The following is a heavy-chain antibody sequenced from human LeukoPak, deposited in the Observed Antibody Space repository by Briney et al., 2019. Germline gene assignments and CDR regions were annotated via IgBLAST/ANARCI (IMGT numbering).Heavy chain of an antibody. Sequence: ASVKVSCKASGYTFTSYYMHWVRQAPGQGLEWMGIINPSGGSTSYAQKFQGRVTMTRDMSTSTVYMELSSLRAEDTAVYYRASQYCSSTSCYWWFDPWGQGTLVTVSS. V-gene: IGHV1-46*01. D-gene: IGHD2-2*01. CDR1: GYTFTSYY. CDR2: INPSGGST. CDR3: ASQYCSSTSCYWWFDP. J-gene: IGHJ5*02.